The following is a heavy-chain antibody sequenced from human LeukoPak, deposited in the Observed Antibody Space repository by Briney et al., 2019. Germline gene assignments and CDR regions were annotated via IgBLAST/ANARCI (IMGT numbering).Heavy chain of an antibody. CDR3: ASTFPYCSSGTCAL. D-gene: IGHD2-15*01. CDR2: ISPDGNRE. Sequence: GGSLRLSCAASGLTFSSYWMTWVRQGPGKGLEWVATISPDGNRENYVDSVKGRFGISRDNAKNSLFLQMRSLRAGDTAMYYCASTFPYCSSGTCALGGQGTLVTVSS. V-gene: IGHV3-7*01. J-gene: IGHJ4*02. CDR1: GLTFSSYW.